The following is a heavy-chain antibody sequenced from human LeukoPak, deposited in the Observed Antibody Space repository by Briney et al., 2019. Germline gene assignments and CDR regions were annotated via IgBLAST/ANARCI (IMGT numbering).Heavy chain of an antibody. CDR3: ARDNDLLRYFDWPLDH. Sequence: GGSLRLSCAASGFTFSSYSMNWVRQAPGKGLEWVSSISSSSSYIYYADSVKGRFTISRDNAKNSLYLQMNSLRAEDTAVYYCARDNDLLRYFDWPLDHWGQGTLVTVSS. CDR2: ISSSSSYI. D-gene: IGHD3-9*01. J-gene: IGHJ4*02. V-gene: IGHV3-21*01. CDR1: GFTFSSYS.